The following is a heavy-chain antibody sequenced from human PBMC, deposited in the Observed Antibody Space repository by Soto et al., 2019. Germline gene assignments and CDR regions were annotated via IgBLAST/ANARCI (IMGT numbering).Heavy chain of an antibody. CDR3: ARSNLRDYYYGMDV. CDR2: INPDGSAK. V-gene: IGHV3-7*03. Sequence: GGSLRLSCAASHFSFSTSWMNWIRQAPGKGLEWVANINPDGSAKYYVDSVKGRFTISRDNSKNTLYLQMNSLRAEDTAVYYCARSNLRDYYYGMDVWGQGTTVTVSS. CDR1: HFSFSTSW. J-gene: IGHJ6*02.